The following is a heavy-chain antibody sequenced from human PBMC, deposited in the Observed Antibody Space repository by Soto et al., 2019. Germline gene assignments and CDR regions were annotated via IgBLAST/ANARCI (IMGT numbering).Heavy chain of an antibody. V-gene: IGHV3-30*18. Sequence: GGSLRLSCRVSGFTFNNSGMHWVRQAPGKGLEWMAVISYDGSDKYYADFVKGRVIISRDNSKNTLNLEMNSLRAEDAATYYCVKDRVPGAYGHYYGMDVWGQGTTVTVSS. CDR2: ISYDGSDK. CDR1: GFTFNNSG. D-gene: IGHD5-12*01. J-gene: IGHJ6*02. CDR3: VKDRVPGAYGHYYGMDV.